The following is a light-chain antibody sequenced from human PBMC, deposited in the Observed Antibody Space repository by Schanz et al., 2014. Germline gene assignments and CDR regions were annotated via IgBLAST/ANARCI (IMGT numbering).Light chain of an antibody. J-gene: IGLJ2*01. CDR1: SSDVGSYDL. CDR3: SSYAGSNSFVV. Sequence: QSALTQPASVSGSPGQSITISCTGTSSDVGSYDLVSWYQQHPAKAPKLMIYEDSKRPSGVPDRFFGSRSGNTASLTVSGLQADDEADYYCSSYAGSNSFVVFGGGTKLTVL. CDR2: EDS. V-gene: IGLV2-14*02.